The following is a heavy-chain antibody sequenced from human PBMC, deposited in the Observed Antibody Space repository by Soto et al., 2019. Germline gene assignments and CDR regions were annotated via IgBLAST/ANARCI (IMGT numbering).Heavy chain of an antibody. CDR3: ARLGSRSYYDY. V-gene: IGHV3-23*01. D-gene: IGHD3-9*01. Sequence: EVQLLESGGGLVQPGGSLRLSCAASGFTFSSYAMRWVRQAPGKGLEWVSAISGSADSTYYADSVKGRFTISRDNSKTTLYLQMNSLRPEDTAVYYCARLGSRSYYDYCGEGTLVTVSS. CDR2: ISGSADST. CDR1: GFTFSSYA. J-gene: IGHJ4*02.